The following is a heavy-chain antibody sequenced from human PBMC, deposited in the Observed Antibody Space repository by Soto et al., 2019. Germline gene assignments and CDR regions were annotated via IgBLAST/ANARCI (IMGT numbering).Heavy chain of an antibody. CDR2: IYYSGST. CDR3: ARDQGVYYDFWSGYYPGWFDP. J-gene: IGHJ5*02. D-gene: IGHD3-3*01. V-gene: IGHV4-59*01. Sequence: SETLSLTCTVSGGSISSYYWSWIRQPPGKGLEWIGYIYYSGSTNYNPSIKSRVTISVDTSKNQFFLKLSSVTAADTAVYYCARDQGVYYDFWSGYYPGWFDPWGQGTLVTVSS. CDR1: GGSISSYY.